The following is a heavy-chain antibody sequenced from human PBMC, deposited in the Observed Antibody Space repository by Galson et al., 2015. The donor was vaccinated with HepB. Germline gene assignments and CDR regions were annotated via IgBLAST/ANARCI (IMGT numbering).Heavy chain of an antibody. CDR1: GYTFKKYG. V-gene: IGHV1-18*01. CDR2: IRTKRGDT. Sequence: SVQVSCKASGYTFKKYGISWVRQAPGQGLEWMGWIRTKRGDTTHAQNFQGRVTMTTETSTNTAYLELRSLRSADTAVYYCVPDVDWALDYWGQGTLVTVSS. CDR3: VPDVDWALDY. J-gene: IGHJ4*02. D-gene: IGHD3-9*01.